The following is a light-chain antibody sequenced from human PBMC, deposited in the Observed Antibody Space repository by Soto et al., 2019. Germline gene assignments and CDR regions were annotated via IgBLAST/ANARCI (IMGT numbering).Light chain of an antibody. CDR3: NSYTSSITPCV. CDR1: SNDVGAYNF. Sequence: QSALTQPASVSGSPGQLITISCTGTSNDVGAYNFVSWYQQHPGKAPKLLIYEVSNRPSEISDRFSGSKSGNTASLTISGLQTEDEAYYYCNSYTSSITPCVFGTGTKVTVL. CDR2: EVS. J-gene: IGLJ1*01. V-gene: IGLV2-14*01.